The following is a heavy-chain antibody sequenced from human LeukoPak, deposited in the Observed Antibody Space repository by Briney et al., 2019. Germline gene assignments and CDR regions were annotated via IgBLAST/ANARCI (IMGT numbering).Heavy chain of an antibody. J-gene: IGHJ5*02. CDR3: ARAGYYDTWFDP. V-gene: IGHV4-31*03. Sequence: PSQTLSLTCTVSGGSISTGDYYWSWIRQHPGKGLEWIGYIYYSGSTYYNPSLKSRVTISVDTSKNQFSLKLSSVTAADTAVYYCARAGYYDTWFDPWGQGTLVTVSS. CDR1: GGSISTGDYY. D-gene: IGHD3-22*01. CDR2: IYYSGST.